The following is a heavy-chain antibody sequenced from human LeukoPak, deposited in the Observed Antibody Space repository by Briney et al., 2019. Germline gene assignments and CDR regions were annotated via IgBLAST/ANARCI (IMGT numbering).Heavy chain of an antibody. Sequence: GGSPRLSCAASGYTFGSYAMSWVRQAPGKGLEWVSTISGSAISTYYADSVKGRFTISRDNSKNTLYLQMNSLRPEDTAVYYCAKDFYPLGNYVIYFDYWGQGTLVTVSS. V-gene: IGHV3-23*01. CDR1: GYTFGSYA. CDR3: AKDFYPLGNYVIYFDY. D-gene: IGHD1-7*01. CDR2: ISGSAIST. J-gene: IGHJ4*02.